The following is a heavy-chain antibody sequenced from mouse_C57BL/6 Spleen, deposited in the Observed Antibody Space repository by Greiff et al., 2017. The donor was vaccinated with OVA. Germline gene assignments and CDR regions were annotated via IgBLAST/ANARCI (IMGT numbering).Heavy chain of an antibody. CDR2: INPSSGYT. V-gene: IGHV1-4*01. CDR1: GYSFTSYT. CDR3: ARTGDYAMDY. J-gene: IGHJ4*01. D-gene: IGHD4-1*01. Sequence: VQLQQSGAELARPGASVKMSCKASGYSFTSYTMRWVKQRPGQGLEWIGYINPSSGYTKYNQKFKDTATLTADKSSSTAYMQLSSLTSEDSAVYYCARTGDYAMDYWGKGPSVTVSS.